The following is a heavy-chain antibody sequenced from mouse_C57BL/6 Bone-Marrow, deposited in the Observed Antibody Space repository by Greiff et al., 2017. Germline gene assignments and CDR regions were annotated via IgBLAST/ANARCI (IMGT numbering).Heavy chain of an antibody. CDR3: ARQFITTPVGGLAY. Sequence: QVQLQQSGAELVRPGTSVKVSCKASGYAFTNYLIEWVKQRPGQGLEWIGVINPGSGGTNYNEKFKGKATLTADKSSSTAYMQLSSLTSEDSAVYFCARQFITTPVGGLAYWGQGTRVTVSA. CDR1: GYAFTNYL. CDR2: INPGSGGT. J-gene: IGHJ3*01. D-gene: IGHD1-1*01. V-gene: IGHV1-54*01.